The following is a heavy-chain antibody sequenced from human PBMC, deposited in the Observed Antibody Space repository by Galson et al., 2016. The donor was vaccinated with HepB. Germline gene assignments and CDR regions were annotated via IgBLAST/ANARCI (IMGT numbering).Heavy chain of an antibody. V-gene: IGHV3-33*01. CDR1: GFTFSRFG. CDR3: ARAPTFDYDVSGYYPYYFDY. J-gene: IGHJ4*02. D-gene: IGHD3-22*01. Sequence: SLRLSCAPSGFTFSRFGMHWVRQAPGKGLEWVAAIWYDGSNKYYADSVKGRFAFSRDNRKNTLYLQMDSLRAEDTAVYFCARAPTFDYDVSGYYPYYFDYWGQGTLVTVSS. CDR2: IWYDGSNK.